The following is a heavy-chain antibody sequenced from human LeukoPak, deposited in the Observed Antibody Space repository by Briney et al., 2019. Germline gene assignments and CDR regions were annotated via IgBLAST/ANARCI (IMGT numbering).Heavy chain of an antibody. CDR1: GFTFSSYA. CDR2: ISGSGGST. J-gene: IGHJ4*02. CDR3: AKKAYYYDSSGYLFDY. D-gene: IGHD3-22*01. V-gene: IGHV3-23*01. Sequence: GGSLRLSCAASGFTFSSYAMHWVRQAPGKGLEWVSAISGSGGSTYYADSVKGRFTISRDNSKNTLYLQMNSLRAEDTAVYYCAKKAYYYDSSGYLFDYWGQGTLVTVSS.